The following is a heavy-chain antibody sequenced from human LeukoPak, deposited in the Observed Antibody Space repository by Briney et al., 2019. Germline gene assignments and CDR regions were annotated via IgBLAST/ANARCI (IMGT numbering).Heavy chain of an antibody. Sequence: SETLSLTCAVSGGSFSGHYWSWIRQSPGEGLEWIGEIDHSGNTNYNPSLKGRLTISVDTSKSQFSLRLSSVTAADTAVYFCARHLASGWYQLLYIDAFDIWGQGTMVTVSS. CDR2: IDHSGNT. CDR1: GGSFSGHY. D-gene: IGHD2-2*02. CDR3: ARHLASGWYQLLYIDAFDI. V-gene: IGHV4-34*01. J-gene: IGHJ3*02.